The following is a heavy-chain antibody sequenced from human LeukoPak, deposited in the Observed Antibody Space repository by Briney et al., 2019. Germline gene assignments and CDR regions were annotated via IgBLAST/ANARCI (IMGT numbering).Heavy chain of an antibody. CDR1: GGTFSSYA. V-gene: IGHV1-69*05. CDR2: IIPIFGTA. CDR3: ARNRRVIREKYYYYYYYMDV. Sequence: ASVKVSCMASGGTFSSYAISWVRQAPGQGLEWMGRIIPIFGTANYAQKFQGRVTITTDESTSTAYMELSSLRSEDTAVYYCARNRRVIREKYYYYYYYMDVWGKGTTVTVSS. D-gene: IGHD2-21*01. J-gene: IGHJ6*03.